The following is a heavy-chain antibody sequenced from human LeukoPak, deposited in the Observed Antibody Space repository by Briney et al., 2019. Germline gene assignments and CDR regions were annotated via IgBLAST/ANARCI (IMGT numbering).Heavy chain of an antibody. CDR2: IHDSGST. CDR1: GGSIRSTSYY. CDR3: ARRSTVAGRGRFDP. Sequence: SETLSLTCTVSGGSIRSTSYYWGWIRQPPGKGLEXLGSIHDSGSTYDHPSRKSRVTISVDTSKNQFSLKLISVTAADTAVYYCARRSTVAGRGRFDPWGQGTLVTVP. J-gene: IGHJ5*02. V-gene: IGHV4-39*01. D-gene: IGHD6-19*01.